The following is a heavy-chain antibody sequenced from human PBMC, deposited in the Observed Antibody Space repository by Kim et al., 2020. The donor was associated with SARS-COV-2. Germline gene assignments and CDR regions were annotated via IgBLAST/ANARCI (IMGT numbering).Heavy chain of an antibody. J-gene: IGHJ5*02. V-gene: IGHV4-34*01. CDR3: ARGTWSIWWFDP. CDR2: INHSGST. D-gene: IGHD2-15*01. CDR1: GGSFSGYY. Sequence: SETLSLTCAVYGGSFSGYYWSWIRQPPGKGLEWIGEINHSGSTNYNPSLKSRVTISVDTSKNQFSVKLSSVTAADTAVYYCARGTWSIWWFDPWGQGTLVTVSS.